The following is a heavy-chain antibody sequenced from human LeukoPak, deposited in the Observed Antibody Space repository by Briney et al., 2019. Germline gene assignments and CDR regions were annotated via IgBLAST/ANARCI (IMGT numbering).Heavy chain of an antibody. Sequence: SETLSLTCAVYGESFSGYYWSWIRQPPGKGLEWIGEVNESGSTNYNPSLKSRVTISVDTSKNQFSLKLSSVTAADTAVYYCARPGWFGELYKGCYFDYWSQGTLVTVSS. D-gene: IGHD3-10*01. CDR1: GESFSGYY. V-gene: IGHV4-34*01. CDR2: VNESGST. CDR3: ARPGWFGELYKGCYFDY. J-gene: IGHJ4*02.